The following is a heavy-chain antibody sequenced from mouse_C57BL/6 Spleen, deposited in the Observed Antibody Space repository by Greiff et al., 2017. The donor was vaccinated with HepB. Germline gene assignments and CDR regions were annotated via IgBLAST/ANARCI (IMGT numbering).Heavy chain of an antibody. Sequence: QVQLKESGAELVRPGTSVKMSCKASGYTFTNYWIGWAKQRPGHGLEWIGDIYPGGGYTNYNEKFKGKATLTADKSSSTAYMQFSSLTSEDSAIYYCARGTTVVSKRDYFDYWGQGTTLTVSS. D-gene: IGHD1-1*01. J-gene: IGHJ2*01. CDR2: IYPGGGYT. V-gene: IGHV1-63*01. CDR3: ARGTTVVSKRDYFDY. CDR1: GYTFTNYW.